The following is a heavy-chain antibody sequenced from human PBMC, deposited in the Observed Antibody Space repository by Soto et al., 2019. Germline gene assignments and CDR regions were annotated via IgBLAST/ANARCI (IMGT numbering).Heavy chain of an antibody. D-gene: IGHD1-7*01. CDR1: GFTFSSYA. V-gene: IGHV3-30-3*01. Sequence: GGSLRLSCAASGFTFSSYAMHWVRQAPGKGLEWVAVISYDGSNKYYADSVQGRFTISRDNSKNTLYLQMNSLRAEDTAVYYCARDAGNWNWVTNWFDPWGQGTLVTVAS. CDR2: ISYDGSNK. CDR3: ARDAGNWNWVTNWFDP. J-gene: IGHJ5*02.